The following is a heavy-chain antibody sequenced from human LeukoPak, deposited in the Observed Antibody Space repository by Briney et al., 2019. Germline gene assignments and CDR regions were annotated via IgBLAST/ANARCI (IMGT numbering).Heavy chain of an antibody. V-gene: IGHV3-30*04. CDR3: ARPYYCSTTSCSYGLAY. Sequence: GGSLRFSCVVSGFTLSSYAMHWVRQALGKGLEWVTVISSDGTDQHYADSVKGRFTISRDNSKNTLYLQMNSLRVDDTAVYYCARPYYCSTTSCSYGLAYWGQGTLVTVSS. J-gene: IGHJ4*02. CDR1: GFTLSSYA. D-gene: IGHD2-2*01. CDR2: ISSDGTDQ.